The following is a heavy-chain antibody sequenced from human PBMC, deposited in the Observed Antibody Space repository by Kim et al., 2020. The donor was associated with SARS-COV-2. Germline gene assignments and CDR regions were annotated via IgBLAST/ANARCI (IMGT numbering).Heavy chain of an antibody. D-gene: IGHD1-1*01. Sequence: SETLSLTCTVSGGSISSSSYYWGWIRQPPGKGLEWIGSIYYSGSTYYNPSPKSRVTISVDTSKNQFSLKLSSVTAADTAVYYCARVKRRPLNNWNRETWGQGTLVTVSS. CDR1: GGSISSSSYY. V-gene: IGHV4-39*07. CDR2: IYYSGST. J-gene: IGHJ5*02. CDR3: ARVKRRPLNNWNRET.